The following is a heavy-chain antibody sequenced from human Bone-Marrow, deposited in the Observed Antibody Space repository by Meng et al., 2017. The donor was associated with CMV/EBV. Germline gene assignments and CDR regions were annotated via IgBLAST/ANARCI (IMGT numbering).Heavy chain of an antibody. CDR1: GYTFTGYY. CDR3: ARWGPGTYCSSNSVENNYGMDV. CDR2: INPNSGGT. Sequence: ASVKVSCKASGYTFTGYYMHWVRQAPGQGLEWMGWINPNSGGTNYAQKFQGRVTMTRDTSISTAYMELSRLRSDDTAVYYCARWGPGTYCSSNSVENNYGMDVWGQGTTVTVSS. V-gene: IGHV1-2*02. D-gene: IGHD2-2*01. J-gene: IGHJ6*02.